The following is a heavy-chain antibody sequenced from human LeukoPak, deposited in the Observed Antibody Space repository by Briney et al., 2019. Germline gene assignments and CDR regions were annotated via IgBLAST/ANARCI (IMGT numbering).Heavy chain of an antibody. CDR1: GGSISSYY. Sequence: SETLSLTCTVSGGSISSYYWSWIRQPPGKGLEWIGYIYYSGSTNYNPSLKSRVTVSVDTSKNQFSLKLTSVTAADTAVYYCARDRSYYEFWSGYDAFDIWGQGTMVTVSS. CDR3: ARDRSYYEFWSGYDAFDI. D-gene: IGHD3-3*01. J-gene: IGHJ3*02. CDR2: IYYSGST. V-gene: IGHV4-59*12.